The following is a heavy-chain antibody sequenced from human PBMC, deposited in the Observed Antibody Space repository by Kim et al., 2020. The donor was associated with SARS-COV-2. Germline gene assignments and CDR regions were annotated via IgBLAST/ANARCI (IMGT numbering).Heavy chain of an antibody. D-gene: IGHD3-22*01. Sequence: GGSLRLSCAASGFTVSSNYMSWVRQAPGKGLEWVSVIYSGGSTYYADSVKGRFTISRDNSKNTLYLQMNSLRAEDTAVYYCARDYYDSSGYRLWGQGTLVTVSS. J-gene: IGHJ4*02. CDR1: GFTVSSNY. CDR3: ARDYYDSSGYRL. V-gene: IGHV3-53*01. CDR2: IYSGGST.